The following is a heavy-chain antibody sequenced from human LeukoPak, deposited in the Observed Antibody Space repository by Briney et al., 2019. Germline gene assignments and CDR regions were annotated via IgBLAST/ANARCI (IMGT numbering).Heavy chain of an antibody. J-gene: IGHJ4*02. V-gene: IGHV4-59*01. Sequence: SETLSLTCTVSGGSIRGSYWSWIRQPPGKGLEWIGYIYYSGSTDYNPSLKSRVTISVDTSKNQFSLKLNSMTAADTAVYYCARTTTKYKTYDYWGQGTLVTVSS. CDR3: ARTTTKYKTYDY. CDR2: IYYSGST. D-gene: IGHD4-17*01. CDR1: GGSIRGSY.